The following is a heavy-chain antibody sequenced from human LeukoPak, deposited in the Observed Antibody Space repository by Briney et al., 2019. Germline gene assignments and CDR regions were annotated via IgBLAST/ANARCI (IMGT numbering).Heavy chain of an antibody. CDR2: INQSGGT. CDR1: GGSFSDYS. D-gene: IGHD4-23*01. J-gene: IGHJ4*02. V-gene: IGHV4-34*01. CDR3: ATSLWYGGNSLYYFDY. Sequence: SETLSLTCAVYGGSFSDYSWTWIRQPPGKGLEWIGEINQSGGTNHNPSLKSRVTISVDTSKNQFSLKLSSVTAADTAVYYCATSLWYGGNSLYYFDYWGQGTLVTVSS.